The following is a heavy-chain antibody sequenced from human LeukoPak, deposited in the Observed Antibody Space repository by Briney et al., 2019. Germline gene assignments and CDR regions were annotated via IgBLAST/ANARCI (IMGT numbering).Heavy chain of an antibody. CDR3: AKKTGYCSSSSCPHNFDY. V-gene: IGHV3-30-3*02. D-gene: IGHD2-2*01. CDR2: ISYDGSNK. J-gene: IGHJ4*02. Sequence: GRSLRLSCAASGFTFSSYAMHWVRQAPGKGLEWVAVISYDGSNKYYADSVKGRFTISRDNSKNTLYLQMNSLRAEDTAVYFCAKKTGYCSSSSCPHNFDYWGQGTLVTVSS. CDR1: GFTFSSYA.